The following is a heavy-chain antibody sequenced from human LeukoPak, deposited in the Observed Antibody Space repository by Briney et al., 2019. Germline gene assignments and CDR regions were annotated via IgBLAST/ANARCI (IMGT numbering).Heavy chain of an antibody. V-gene: IGHV5-51*01. CDR1: GHSFTYW. CDR2: IYSGDSHT. D-gene: IGHD4-17*01. Sequence: GESLKISCKGSGHSFTYWIGWVRQMPGKGLEWMGIIYSGDSHTKYSPSFQGRVTISADNSISTAYLQWSSLEASDTAMYYCASARHGDYVWDYWGQGTLVTVSS. CDR3: ASARHGDYVWDY. J-gene: IGHJ4*02.